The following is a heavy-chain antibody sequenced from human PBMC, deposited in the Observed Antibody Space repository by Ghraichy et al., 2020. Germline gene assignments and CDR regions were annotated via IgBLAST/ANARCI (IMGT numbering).Heavy chain of an antibody. CDR2: INAGNGNT. CDR3: ARARSGDTAMVYKGFDP. V-gene: IGHV1-3*01. J-gene: IGHJ5*02. CDR1: GYTFTSYA. Sequence: ASVKVSCKASGYTFTSYAMHWVRQAPGQRLEWMGWINAGNGNTKYSQKFQGRVTITMDTSASTAYMELSSLRSEDTAVYYCARARSGDTAMVYKGFDPWGQGTVVNVSS. D-gene: IGHD5-18*01.